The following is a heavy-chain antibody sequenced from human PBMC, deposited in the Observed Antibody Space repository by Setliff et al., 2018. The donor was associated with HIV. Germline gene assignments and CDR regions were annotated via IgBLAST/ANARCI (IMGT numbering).Heavy chain of an antibody. J-gene: IGHJ1*01. Sequence: ASVKVSCKASGYTFISYSISWVRQAPGQGLEWMGWVAPNSGRTNYAQDFQDRVTMTTDTSSNTAYMELKSLRSDDTAVYYCARGGITGSYGYFQQWGQGTLVTSPQ. CDR2: VAPNSGRT. V-gene: IGHV1-18*01. CDR3: ARGGITGSYGYFQQ. CDR1: GYTFISYS. D-gene: IGHD1-20*01.